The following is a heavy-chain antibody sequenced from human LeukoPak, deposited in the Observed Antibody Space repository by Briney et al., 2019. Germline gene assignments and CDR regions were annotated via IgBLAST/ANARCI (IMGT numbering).Heavy chain of an antibody. D-gene: IGHD2-8*01. J-gene: IGHJ4*02. V-gene: IGHV4-4*02. CDR1: GFTFSSYG. Sequence: PGGSLRLSCAASGFTFSSYGMHWVRQAPGKGLEWIGEIYHSGSTNYNPSLKSRVTISVDKSKNQFSLKLSSVTAADTAVYYCATREGNGVWGQGTLVTVSS. CDR3: ATREGNGV. CDR2: IYHSGST.